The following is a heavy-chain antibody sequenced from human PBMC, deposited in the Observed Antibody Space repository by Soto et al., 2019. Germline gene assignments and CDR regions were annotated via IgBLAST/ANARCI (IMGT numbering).Heavy chain of an antibody. Sequence: PGGSLRLSCEASGFTFSTYWMSWVRQAPGKGLEWVANIKQDGSEKYYVDSVRGRFTISRDTAKNSLYLQMNSLRAEDTAVYYCARAYYYDSSGFSPGGYWGQGTLVTVSS. D-gene: IGHD3-22*01. CDR1: GFTFSTYW. CDR3: ARAYYYDSSGFSPGGY. V-gene: IGHV3-7*01. J-gene: IGHJ4*02. CDR2: IKQDGSEK.